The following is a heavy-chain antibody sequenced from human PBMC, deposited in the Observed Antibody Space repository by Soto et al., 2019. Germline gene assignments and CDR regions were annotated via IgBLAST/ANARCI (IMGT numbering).Heavy chain of an antibody. CDR3: ARDVASYDYGDFYGIDV. CDR2: IRSKAYGGTT. CDR1: GFTFGDYT. V-gene: IGHV3-49*03. Sequence: GGSLRLSCTASGFTFGDYTMAWFRQAPGGGLEWVSFIRSKAYGGTTEYAASVKGRFTISRDDSKSIAYLQMNRLQSEDTAVYYCARDVASYDYGDFYGIDVWGQGTTVTVSS. D-gene: IGHD4-17*01. J-gene: IGHJ6*02.